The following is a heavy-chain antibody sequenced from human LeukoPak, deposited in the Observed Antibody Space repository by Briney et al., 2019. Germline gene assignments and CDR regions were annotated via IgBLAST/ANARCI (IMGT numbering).Heavy chain of an antibody. Sequence: GGSLRLSCAASGFTFSSYAMSWVRQAPGKGLEWVSAISGSGGSTYYADSVKGRFTISRDNSKNTLYLQMNSLGAEDTAVYYCAKRLTGDDAFDIWGQGTMVTVSS. V-gene: IGHV3-23*01. CDR2: ISGSGGST. J-gene: IGHJ3*02. CDR3: AKRLTGDDAFDI. CDR1: GFTFSSYA. D-gene: IGHD7-27*01.